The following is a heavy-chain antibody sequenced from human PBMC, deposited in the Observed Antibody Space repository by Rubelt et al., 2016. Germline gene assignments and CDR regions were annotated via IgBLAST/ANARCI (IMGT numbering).Heavy chain of an antibody. Sequence: GKGLEWVSVIYSGGSTYYADSVKGRFTISRDNSKNTLYLQMNSLRAEDTAVYYCARVDYDYGMDVWGQGTTVTVSS. CDR2: IYSGGST. V-gene: IGHV3-53*01. J-gene: IGHJ6*02. CDR3: ARVDYDYGMDV.